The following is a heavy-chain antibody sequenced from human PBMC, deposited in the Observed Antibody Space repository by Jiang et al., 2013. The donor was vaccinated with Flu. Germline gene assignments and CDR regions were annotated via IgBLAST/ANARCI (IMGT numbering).Heavy chain of an antibody. CDR3: ARSRPYESGSYYDAFDM. D-gene: IGHD3-10*01. Sequence: KPSETLSLTCTVSGGSISPYYWTWIRQPPGKGLEWIGYIFYTGSTTYNASLKSRVTISVDTSKNQFSLKLNSVTAADTAVYYCARSRPYESGSYYDAFDMWGQGTRVTVSS. V-gene: IGHV4-59*01. J-gene: IGHJ3*02. CDR2: IFYTGST. CDR1: GGSISPYY.